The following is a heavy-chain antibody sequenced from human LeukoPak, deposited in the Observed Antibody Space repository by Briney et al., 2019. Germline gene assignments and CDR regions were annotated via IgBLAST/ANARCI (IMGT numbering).Heavy chain of an antibody. Sequence: GGSLRLSCAASGFTLSSYSMNWVRQAPGKGLEWVSYISSSSSTIYYADSVKGRFTISRDNAKNSLYLQMNSLRAEDTAVYYCARDKMVATFDYWGQGTLVTVSS. CDR1: GFTLSSYS. D-gene: IGHD5-12*01. CDR2: ISSSSSTI. J-gene: IGHJ4*02. CDR3: ARDKMVATFDY. V-gene: IGHV3-48*04.